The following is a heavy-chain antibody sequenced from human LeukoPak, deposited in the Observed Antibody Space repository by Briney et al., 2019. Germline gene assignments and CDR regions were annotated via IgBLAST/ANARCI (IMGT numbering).Heavy chain of an antibody. V-gene: IGHV1-8*01. J-gene: IGHJ3*02. CDR1: GYTFTSYD. CDR2: MNPNSGNT. CDR3: ARYLDSSGYDAFDI. D-gene: IGHD3-22*01. Sequence: ASVKVFCKASGYTFTSYDINWVRQATGQGLEWMGWMNPNSGNTGYAQKFQGRVTMTRDTSTSTVYMELSSLRSEDTAVYYCARYLDSSGYDAFDIWGQGTMVTVSS.